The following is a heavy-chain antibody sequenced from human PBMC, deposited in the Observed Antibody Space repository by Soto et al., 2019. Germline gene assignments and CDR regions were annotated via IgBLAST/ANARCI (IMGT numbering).Heavy chain of an antibody. V-gene: IGHV6-1*01. CDR3: ASYRYDY. J-gene: IGHJ4*02. Sequence: SQTLSLTCAISGDSISSNSSAWNWIRQSPSRGFEWLGRTYYRSRWYHDYAVSVKSRIIINPDTSKNQVSLQLNSVTPDDTAVYYCASYRYDYWGQGTVVTVSS. CDR2: TYYRSRWYH. D-gene: IGHD4-4*01. CDR1: GDSISSNSSA.